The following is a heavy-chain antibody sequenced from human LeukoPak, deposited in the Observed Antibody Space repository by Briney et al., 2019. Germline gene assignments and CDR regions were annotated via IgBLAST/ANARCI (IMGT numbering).Heavy chain of an antibody. CDR3: ARPHCSGGSCYFDY. Sequence: PSETLSLTCTVSGGSISSSSYYWGWIRQPPGKGLEWIGSIYYSGSTYYNPSLKSRVTISADTSKNQFSLKLSSVTAADTAVYYCARPHCSGGSCYFDYWGQGTLVTVSS. J-gene: IGHJ4*02. D-gene: IGHD2-15*01. CDR2: IYYSGST. V-gene: IGHV4-39*01. CDR1: GGSISSSSYY.